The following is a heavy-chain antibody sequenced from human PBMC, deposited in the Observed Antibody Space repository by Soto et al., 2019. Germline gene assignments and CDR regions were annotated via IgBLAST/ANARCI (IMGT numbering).Heavy chain of an antibody. D-gene: IGHD1-1*01. Sequence: QVHLVQSGAEVKKPGASVKVSCKGSGYTFTSYGITWVRQAPGQGLEWMGWISAHNGNTNYAQKLQGRVTVTTDTSTSPAYMEFRGPRSDATAVYSCARGRYGDYWGQGALVTVSS. CDR3: ARGRYGDY. CDR2: ISAHNGNT. J-gene: IGHJ4*02. CDR1: GYTFTSYG. V-gene: IGHV1-18*01.